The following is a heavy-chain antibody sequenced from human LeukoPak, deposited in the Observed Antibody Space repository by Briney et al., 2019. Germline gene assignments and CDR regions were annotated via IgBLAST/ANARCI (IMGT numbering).Heavy chain of an antibody. CDR1: GFTFSSYW. D-gene: IGHD2-15*01. V-gene: IGHV3-7*01. J-gene: IGHJ2*01. CDR2: IKQDGSVK. Sequence: GGSLRLSCAASGFTFSSYWTSWVRQVPGKGLEWVANIKQDGSVKYYVDSVKGRFTISRDDAKNSLYLQMNSLRAEDTAVYYCAKETPVVVVRWYFDLWGRGTLVAVSS. CDR3: AKETPVVVVRWYFDL.